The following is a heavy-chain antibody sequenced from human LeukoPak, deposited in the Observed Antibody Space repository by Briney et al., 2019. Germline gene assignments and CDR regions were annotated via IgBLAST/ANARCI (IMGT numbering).Heavy chain of an antibody. CDR3: ARVTIAAASNQFDY. D-gene: IGHD6-13*01. CDR2: INRDGSVK. J-gene: IGHJ4*02. V-gene: IGHV3-7*01. Sequence: GGSLRLSCAASGLTFSSFWMSWVRQAPGKGLEWVANINRDGSVKYYVDSVKGRFTVSRDNAKNSLYLQTNSLRAEDTAVYYCARVTIAAASNQFDYWGQGTLVTVSS. CDR1: GLTFSSFW.